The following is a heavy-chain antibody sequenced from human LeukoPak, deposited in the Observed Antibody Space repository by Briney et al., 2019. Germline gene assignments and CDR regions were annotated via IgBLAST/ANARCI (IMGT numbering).Heavy chain of an antibody. D-gene: IGHD4-4*01. CDR1: GFTFSSYW. Sequence: GGSLRLSCAASGFTFSSYWMHWVRQASGKGLVWVSRINSDGSSTSYADSVKGRFTISRDNAKNTLYLQMNSLRAEDTAVYYCARDFADYRDYYYYGMDVWGQGTTVTVSS. CDR2: INSDGSST. V-gene: IGHV3-74*01. CDR3: ARDFADYRDYYYYGMDV. J-gene: IGHJ6*02.